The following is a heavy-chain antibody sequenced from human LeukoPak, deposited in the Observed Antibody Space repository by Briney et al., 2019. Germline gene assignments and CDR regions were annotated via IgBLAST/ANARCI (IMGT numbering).Heavy chain of an antibody. CDR1: GGTFSSYG. V-gene: IGHV1-69*13. D-gene: IGHD6-6*01. Sequence: SVKVSCKASGGTFSSYGINWVRQAPGQGLEWMGGVIPIFGTANYAQKFQGRVTITADESTSTAYMELSSLRSEDTAVYCCARSDEYSSSSRYNGMDVWGQGTTVTVSS. CDR3: ARSDEYSSSSRYNGMDV. J-gene: IGHJ6*02. CDR2: VIPIFGTA.